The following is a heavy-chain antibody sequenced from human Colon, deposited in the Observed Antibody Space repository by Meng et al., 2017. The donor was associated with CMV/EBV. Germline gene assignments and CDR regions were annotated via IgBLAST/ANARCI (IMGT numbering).Heavy chain of an antibody. CDR3: AKASDHYYDFYFDS. J-gene: IGHJ4*02. V-gene: IGHV3-23*01. D-gene: IGHD3-22*01. CDR2: VGGSGGSK. CDR1: GFTFSNYA. Sequence: GGSLRLSCVASGFTFSNYAMRWVRQAPGKGLEWVSGVGGSGGSKFNADSVKGRFTNTKDNSKNTLYLQMDSLRAEETDVYYCAKASDHYYDFYFDSWGQGTLVTVSS.